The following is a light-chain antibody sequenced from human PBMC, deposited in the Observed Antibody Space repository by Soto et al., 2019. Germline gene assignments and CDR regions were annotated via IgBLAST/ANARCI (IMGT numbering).Light chain of an antibody. J-gene: IGKJ2*01. CDR3: QQYNNWKT. CDR1: RTVSSK. CDR2: DAS. Sequence: EIVMTQSPATLSVSPGERATLSCRASRTVSSKLAWYQQKPGQAPRLLIYDASTRATGIPARFSGSGSGTEFTLTISSLQSEDFAVYYCQQYNNWKTFGQGTKLEIK. V-gene: IGKV3-15*01.